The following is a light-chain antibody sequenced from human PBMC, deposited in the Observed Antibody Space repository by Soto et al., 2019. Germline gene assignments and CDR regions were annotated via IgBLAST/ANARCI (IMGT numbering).Light chain of an antibody. CDR2: AVS. V-gene: IGLV2-14*03. J-gene: IGLJ1*01. CDR3: ISYTDRQSYL. Sequence: SALTQPASVSGSPGQSITISCSGTSSDIGSYDHVAWYQQFPGKSPKLIIYAVSDRPSGVSDRFSGSKSGISASLTISGLQTEDEADYYSISYTDRQSYLFGTVTKVTVL. CDR1: SSDIGSYDH.